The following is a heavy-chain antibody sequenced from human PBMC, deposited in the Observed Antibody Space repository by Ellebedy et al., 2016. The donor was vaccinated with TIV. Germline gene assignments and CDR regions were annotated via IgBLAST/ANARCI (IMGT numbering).Heavy chain of an antibody. V-gene: IGHV4-61*01. Sequence: SETLSLTXTVSGGSVSSGSYYWSWIRQPPGKGLEWIGYIYYSGSTNYNPSLKSRVTMSVDTSKNQFSLKLSSVTAADTAVYYCARVGRDGTYGDPGPGPYGMDVWGQGTTVTVSS. CDR2: IYYSGST. CDR1: GGSVSSGSYY. CDR3: ARVGRDGTYGDPGPGPYGMDV. D-gene: IGHD4-17*01. J-gene: IGHJ6*02.